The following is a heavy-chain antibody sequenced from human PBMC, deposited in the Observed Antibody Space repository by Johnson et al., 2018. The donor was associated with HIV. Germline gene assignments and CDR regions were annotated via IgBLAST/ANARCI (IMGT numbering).Heavy chain of an antibody. V-gene: IGHV3-53*02. Sequence: VRLVETGGGLIQPGGSLRLSCAASGFTVSSNYMSWVRQAPGKGLEWVSVIYSGGRTYYADSVKGRFTISRDNSRNTLYLQMNSLRVEDTAVYYCARVGASRFDAFHVWGQGTMVTVSS. D-gene: IGHD3-16*01. CDR2: IYSGGRT. CDR1: GFTVSSNY. J-gene: IGHJ3*01. CDR3: ARVGASRFDAFHV.